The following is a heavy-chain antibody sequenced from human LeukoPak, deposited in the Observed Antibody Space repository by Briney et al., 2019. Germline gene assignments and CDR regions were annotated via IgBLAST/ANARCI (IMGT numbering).Heavy chain of an antibody. CDR3: ARWAIAVPSYHFDY. CDR1: GLSLSTSGVG. V-gene: IGHV2-5*01. Sequence: SGPTLVIPTQTLTLTCTFSGLSLSTSGVGVGWIRQPSGKALEWLALIYWNDDKRYTPSLKSRLTITKDTSKNQVVLTMTNMDPVDTATYFCARWAIAVPSYHFDYWGQGTLVTVSS. D-gene: IGHD6-19*01. J-gene: IGHJ4*02. CDR2: IYWNDDK.